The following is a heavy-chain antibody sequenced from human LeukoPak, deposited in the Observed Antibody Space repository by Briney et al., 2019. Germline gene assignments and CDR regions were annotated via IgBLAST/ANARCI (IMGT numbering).Heavy chain of an antibody. V-gene: IGHV3-15*01. D-gene: IGHD3-10*01. CDR1: GFTFSNAW. J-gene: IGHJ6*02. Sequence: GGSLRLSCAASGFTFSNAWMSWVRQAPGKGLEWVGRIKSKTNGGTTDYAAPVKGRFTISRDDSKNTLYLQMNSLKTEDTAVYYCTTGLWEDGSGSYYKYYYYGMDVWGQGTTVTVSS. CDR3: TTGLWEDGSGSYYKYYYYGMDV. CDR2: IKSKTNGGTT.